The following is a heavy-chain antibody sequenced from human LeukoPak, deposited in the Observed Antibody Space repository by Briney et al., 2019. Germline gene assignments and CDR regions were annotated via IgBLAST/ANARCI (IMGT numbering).Heavy chain of an antibody. Sequence: PGRSLRLSCAASGVTFSSYAMHWVRQAPGKGLEWVATISYDGSNKHYADSVKGRFTISRDNSKNTLSLQVNSLRAEDTALYYCARERHPYGMDVWGQGTTVAVSS. V-gene: IGHV3-30*04. CDR1: GVTFSSYA. CDR3: ARERHPYGMDV. J-gene: IGHJ6*02. D-gene: IGHD1-1*01. CDR2: ISYDGSNK.